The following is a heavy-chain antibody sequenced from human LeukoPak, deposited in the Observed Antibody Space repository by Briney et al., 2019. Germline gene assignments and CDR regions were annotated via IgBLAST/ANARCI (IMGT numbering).Heavy chain of an antibody. CDR1: GYTFTGYY. CDR3: ARLSSTSSYATDY. V-gene: IGHV1-2*02. J-gene: IGHJ4*02. CDR2: INPNSGGT. D-gene: IGHD2-2*01. Sequence: ASVKVSCKASGYTFTGYYMHWVRQAPGQGLEWMGWINPNSGGTNYAQKFQGRVTMTRDTSISTAYMELSRLRSDDTAVYYCARLSSTSSYATDYWGQGTLVTVSS.